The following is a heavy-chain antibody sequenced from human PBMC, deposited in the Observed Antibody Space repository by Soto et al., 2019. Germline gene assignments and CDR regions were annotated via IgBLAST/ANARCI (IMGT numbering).Heavy chain of an antibody. D-gene: IGHD2-2*01. CDR2: INHSGRT. CDR3: ARGPRCINTSCSNDYYHFGLDV. V-gene: IGHV4-34*01. Sequence: SDTMSLTCAVTGGSFSGYYWSWIRHYQGKGLEWIGEINHSGRTNLNPSLESRVSTSVDTSKNHFSLRLTSVTAADTAVYYCARGPRCINTSCSNDYYHFGLDVWGQGITVTVSS. J-gene: IGHJ6*02. CDR1: GGSFSGYY.